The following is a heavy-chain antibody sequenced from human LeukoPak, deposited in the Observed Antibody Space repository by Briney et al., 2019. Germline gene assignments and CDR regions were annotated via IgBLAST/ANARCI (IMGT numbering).Heavy chain of an antibody. Sequence: SETLSLTCTVSGGSISSSSYYWGWIRQPPGKGLEWIGSIYYSGSTYYNPSLKSRVTISVDTSKNQFSLKLSSVTAADTAVYYCARGAPGTIYDNKPKVINGVFDYWGQGTLVTVSS. CDR2: IYYSGST. J-gene: IGHJ4*02. V-gene: IGHV4-39*01. CDR3: ARGAPGTIYDNKPKVINGVFDY. CDR1: GGSISSSSYY. D-gene: IGHD2-8*01.